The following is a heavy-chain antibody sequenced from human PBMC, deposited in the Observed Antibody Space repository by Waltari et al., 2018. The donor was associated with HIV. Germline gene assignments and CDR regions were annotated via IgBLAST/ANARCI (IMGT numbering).Heavy chain of an antibody. CDR1: GDTFRTYT. CDR3: ARNGDYAPAY. CDR2: ITPIFKTT. J-gene: IGHJ4*02. V-gene: IGHV1-69*01. D-gene: IGHD4-17*01. Sequence: QVQLVQSGADVKKPGSSVKVSCRASGDTFRTYTISWVRQAPGQGLEWMGGITPIFKTTKYAQKFQGRVTLTADESTRTTYMELTSLRSDDTAMYYCARNGDYAPAYWGQGTLVTVSS.